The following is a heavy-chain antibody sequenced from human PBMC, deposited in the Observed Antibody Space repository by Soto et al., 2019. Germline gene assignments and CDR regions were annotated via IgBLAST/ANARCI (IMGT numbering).Heavy chain of an antibody. D-gene: IGHD6-19*01. CDR1: GYTFTSYY. CDR3: ARDLSTSSSGWDYYYYGMDV. Sequence: ASVKVSCKASGYTFTSYYMHWVRQAPGQGLEWMGIINPSGGSTSYAQKFQGRVTMTRDTSTSTVYMELSSLRSEDTAVYYCARDLSTSSSGWDYYYYGMDVWGQGTTVTVSS. CDR2: INPSGGST. V-gene: IGHV1-46*01. J-gene: IGHJ6*02.